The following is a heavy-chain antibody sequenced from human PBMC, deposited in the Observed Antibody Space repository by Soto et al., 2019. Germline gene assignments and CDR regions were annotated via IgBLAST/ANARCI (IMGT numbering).Heavy chain of an antibody. D-gene: IGHD4-17*01. V-gene: IGHV1-3*01. CDR1: GYTFTSYA. CDR2: INAGNGNT. J-gene: IGHJ4*02. CDR3: ARSDGPLGDY. Sequence: QVQLVQSGAEVKKPGASVKGSCKASGYTFTSYAMHWVRQAPGQRLEWMGWINAGNGNTKYSQKFQGRVTIARDTSASTAYMELSSLRADDTAVYYCARSDGPLGDYWGQGTLVTVSS.